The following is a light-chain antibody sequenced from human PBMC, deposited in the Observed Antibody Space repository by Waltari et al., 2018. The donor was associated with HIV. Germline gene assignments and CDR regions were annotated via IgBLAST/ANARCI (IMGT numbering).Light chain of an antibody. V-gene: IGLV2-23*02. CDR2: EDN. CDR1: SSDVASYKL. Sequence: QSALTQPASVSASPGQSTTISCAGSSSDVASYKLVSWYQQHPGKAPQLIIYEDNERPSGGSNGFSGSKSGNVASLTISGLQDEDEAHYYCCAYAGSESFVVFGGGTKLT. J-gene: IGLJ3*02. CDR3: CAYAGSESFVV.